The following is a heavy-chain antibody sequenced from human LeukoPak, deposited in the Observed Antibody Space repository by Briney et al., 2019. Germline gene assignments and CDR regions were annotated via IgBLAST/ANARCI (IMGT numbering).Heavy chain of an antibody. J-gene: IGHJ4*02. CDR2: IYYSGST. V-gene: IGHV4-31*03. CDR3: ARGHSSSFAYFDY. CDR1: GGSISSGGYS. Sequence: PSQTLSLTCTVSGGSISSGGYSWSWFRQHPGKGLEWIGYIYYSGSTYYNPSLKSRVTISVDTSKNQFSLKLRSVTAADTAVYYCARGHSSSFAYFDYWGQGTLVTVSS. D-gene: IGHD6-6*01.